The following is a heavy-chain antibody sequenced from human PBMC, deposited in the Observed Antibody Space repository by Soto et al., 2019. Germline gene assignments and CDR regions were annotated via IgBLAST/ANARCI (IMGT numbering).Heavy chain of an antibody. CDR2: ISYDGSNK. V-gene: IGHV3-30-3*01. CDR1: GFTFSSYA. J-gene: IGHJ4*02. D-gene: IGHD5-18*01. Sequence: QVQLVESGGGVVQPGRSLRLSCAASGFTFSSYAMHWVRQAPGKGLEWVAVISYDGSNKYYADSVKGRFTISRDNSKNTLYLQMNSLRAEDTAVYYCARPVDTAMVTPYFDYWGQGTLVTVSS. CDR3: ARPVDTAMVTPYFDY.